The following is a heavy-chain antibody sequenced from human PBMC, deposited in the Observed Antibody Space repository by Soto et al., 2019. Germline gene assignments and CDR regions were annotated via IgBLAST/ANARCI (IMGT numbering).Heavy chain of an antibody. J-gene: IGHJ4*02. CDR1: GGSISSYY. CDR2: IYTSGST. CDR3: ARDLKFGQADY. V-gene: IGHV4-4*07. Sequence: PSETLSLTCTVSGGSISSYYWTWIRQPSGKGLEWIGRIYTSGSTNYNPSLKSRVTMSVDTSKNQFSLMLSSVTAADTAVYYCARDLKFGQADYWGQGSQVTVSS. D-gene: IGHD3-10*01.